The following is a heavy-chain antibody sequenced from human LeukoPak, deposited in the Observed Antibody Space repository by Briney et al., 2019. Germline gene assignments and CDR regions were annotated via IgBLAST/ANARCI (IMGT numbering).Heavy chain of an antibody. J-gene: IGHJ3*02. CDR3: AKSGSSGWYNAFDI. CDR2: IKRIIDGGTT. V-gene: IGHV3-15*01. Sequence: GGSLRLSCAASGFTFSNAWMSRVRQAPGKGPEWVCRIKRIIDGGTTDYAAPVKGRFTISRDDSKNTLYLQMNSLRAEDTAVYYCAKSGSSGWYNAFDIWGQGTMVTVSS. D-gene: IGHD6-19*01. CDR1: GFTFSNAW.